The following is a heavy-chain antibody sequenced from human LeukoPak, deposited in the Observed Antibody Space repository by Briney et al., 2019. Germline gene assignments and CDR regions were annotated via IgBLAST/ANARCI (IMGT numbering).Heavy chain of an antibody. Sequence: GRSLRLSCAASGFSFSSYAMHWVRQAPAKGLEWGAVISYDGSNKHYADSVKGRFTISRDNSKNTLYLQMNSLRAEDTAVYYCARVAFPQGGSSYYFDYWGQGTLVTVSS. D-gene: IGHD2-15*01. CDR3: ARVAFPQGGSSYYFDY. CDR2: ISYDGSNK. V-gene: IGHV3-30-3*01. J-gene: IGHJ4*02. CDR1: GFSFSSYA.